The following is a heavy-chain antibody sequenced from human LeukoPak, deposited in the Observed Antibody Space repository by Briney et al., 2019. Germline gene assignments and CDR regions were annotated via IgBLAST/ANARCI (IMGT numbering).Heavy chain of an antibody. Sequence: SVKVSCKASGGTFSSYAISWVRQAPGQGLEWMGRIIPILGIADHAQKFQGRVTITADKSTSTAYMELSSLRSEDTAVYYCARTGYSSGWQTPNWFDPWGQGTLVTVSS. J-gene: IGHJ5*02. CDR1: GGTFSSYA. V-gene: IGHV1-69*04. CDR2: IIPILGIA. D-gene: IGHD6-19*01. CDR3: ARTGYSSGWQTPNWFDP.